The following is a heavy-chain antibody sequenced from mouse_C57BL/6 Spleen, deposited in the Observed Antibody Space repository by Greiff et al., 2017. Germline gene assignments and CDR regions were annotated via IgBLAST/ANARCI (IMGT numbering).Heavy chain of an antibody. CDR3: ARANWEGFSFDC. CDR1: GYTFTSYW. D-gene: IGHD4-1*02. CDR2: INPSNGGT. J-gene: IGHJ2*01. Sequence: QVQLQQPGTELVKPGASVKLSCKASGYTFTSYWMHWVKQRPGQGLEWIGNINPSNGGTDYNEKFKSKATLTVAKSSGTAYMQLSSLTSEDSAVYYCARANWEGFSFDCWGQGTTLTVSS. V-gene: IGHV1-53*01.